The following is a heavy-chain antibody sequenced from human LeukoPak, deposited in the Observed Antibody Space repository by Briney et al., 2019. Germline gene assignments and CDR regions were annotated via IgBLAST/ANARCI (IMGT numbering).Heavy chain of an antibody. J-gene: IGHJ4*02. V-gene: IGHV4-59*11. D-gene: IGHD6-13*01. CDR1: GGSISSHY. Sequence: SETLSLTCTVSGGSISSHYWSWIRQPPGKGLEWIGYIYYSGSTNYNPSLKSRVTISVDTSKNQFSLKLSSVTAADTAVYYCAREVLAAAGSNRVFDYWGQGNLVTVSS. CDR2: IYYSGST. CDR3: AREVLAAAGSNRVFDY.